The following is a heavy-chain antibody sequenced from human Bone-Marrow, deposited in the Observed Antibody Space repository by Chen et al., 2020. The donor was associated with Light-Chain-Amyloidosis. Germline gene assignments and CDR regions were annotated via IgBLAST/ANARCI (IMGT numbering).Heavy chain of an antibody. CDR2: FSGGLSTT. Sequence: EVQLLESGGDLVQPGGSLGLSCAASGFTFNNYAMSWVRQAPGKGLGFVSTFSGGLSTTYYADSVKGRFTVSRDNSNNTLYLQMSSLRAEDTAIYYCARGSAATCSGARCYYFDYWGQGTLVTVSS. V-gene: IGHV3-23*01. J-gene: IGHJ4*02. CDR3: ARGSAATCSGARCYYFDY. CDR1: GFTFNNYA. D-gene: IGHD2-15*01.